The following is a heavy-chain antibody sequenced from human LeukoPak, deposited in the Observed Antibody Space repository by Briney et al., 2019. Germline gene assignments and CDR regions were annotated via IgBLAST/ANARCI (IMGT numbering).Heavy chain of an antibody. V-gene: IGHV3-21*01. CDR2: ISSSSSYI. Sequence: GGSLRLSCAASGFTFSSYSMNWVRQAPGKGLEWVSSISSSSSYIYYADSVKGRFTISRDNAKNSLYLQMNSLRAEDTAVYYCALSGYSSSWDHDYWGQGTLVTVSS. J-gene: IGHJ4*02. D-gene: IGHD6-13*01. CDR3: ALSGYSSSWDHDY. CDR1: GFTFSSYS.